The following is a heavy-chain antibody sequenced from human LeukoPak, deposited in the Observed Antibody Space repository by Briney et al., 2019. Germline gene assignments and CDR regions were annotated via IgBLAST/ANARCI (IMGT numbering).Heavy chain of an antibody. J-gene: IGHJ4*02. CDR1: GFTFSSYS. CDR2: ISSGSSTI. D-gene: IGHD3-16*02. V-gene: IGHV3-48*04. CDR3: VRGYTIGPGGY. Sequence: HAGGSLRLSCAASGFTFSSYSMNWVRQAPGKGLEWVSYISSGSSTIYYADSVKGRFTISRDNAKNTLHLQMNSLRVEDTAVYYCVRGYTIGPGGYWGQGTLVTVSS.